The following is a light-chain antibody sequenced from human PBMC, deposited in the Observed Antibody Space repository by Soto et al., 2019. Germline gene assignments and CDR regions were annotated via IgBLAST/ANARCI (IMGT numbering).Light chain of an antibody. CDR2: DAS. CDR3: QQYGSSPRT. Sequence: EIVLTQSPGTLSLSPGERATLSCRASQSVSSSYVAWYEQKPGQAPRLLIYDASRRATGIPDRFTGSGSGTDCTLTISRMEPEDFAVYYCQQYGSSPRTFGQGTKVEIK. V-gene: IGKV3-20*01. J-gene: IGKJ1*01. CDR1: QSVSSSY.